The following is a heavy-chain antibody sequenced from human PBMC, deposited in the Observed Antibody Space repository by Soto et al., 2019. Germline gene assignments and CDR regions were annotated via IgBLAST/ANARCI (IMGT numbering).Heavy chain of an antibody. CDR3: ARVMYSSSHYFDY. CDR1: GGSISSYY. D-gene: IGHD6-6*01. J-gene: IGHJ4*02. CDR2: IYYSGST. Sequence: SETLSLTCTVSGGSISSYYWSWIRQPPGKGLEWIGYIYYSGSTNYNPSLKSRVTISVDTSKNQFSLKLSAVTAADTAVYYCARVMYSSSHYFDYWGQGTLVTVSS. V-gene: IGHV4-59*01.